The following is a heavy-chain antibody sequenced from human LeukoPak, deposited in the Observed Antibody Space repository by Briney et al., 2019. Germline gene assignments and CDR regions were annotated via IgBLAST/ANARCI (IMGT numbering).Heavy chain of an antibody. CDR2: ISWNSDTI. D-gene: IGHD1-7*01. V-gene: IGHV3-9*01. CDR3: AKDAEGTTLGPYYFDY. Sequence: PGGSLRLSCAAFGFTFDDYAMHWVRQAPGKGLEWVSGISWNSDTIGYADSVKGRFTISRDNAKNSLYLQMNSLRAGDTALYYCAKDAEGTTLGPYYFDYWGQGTLVTVSS. J-gene: IGHJ4*02. CDR1: GFTFDDYA.